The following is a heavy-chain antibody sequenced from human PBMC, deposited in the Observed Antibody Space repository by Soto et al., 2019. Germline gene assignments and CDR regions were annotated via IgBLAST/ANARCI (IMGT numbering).Heavy chain of an antibody. Sequence: QVQLQQWGAGLLKPSETLSLTCAVYGGSFSGYYWSWIRQPPGKGLEWIGEINHSGSTNYNPSLKSRVTISVDTSKNQFSLKLSSVTAADTAVYYCARGTMIALWGQGTLVTVSS. D-gene: IGHD3-22*01. CDR3: ARGTMIAL. V-gene: IGHV4-34*01. J-gene: IGHJ4*02. CDR1: GGSFSGYY. CDR2: INHSGST.